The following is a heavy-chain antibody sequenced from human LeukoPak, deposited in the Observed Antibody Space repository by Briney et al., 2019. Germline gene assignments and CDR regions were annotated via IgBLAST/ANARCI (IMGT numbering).Heavy chain of an antibody. D-gene: IGHD1-26*01. CDR3: ARDQVVGATAGTFDV. J-gene: IGHJ4*02. CDR1: GYTFTSLG. Sequence: PGASVKVSSKASGYTFTSLGISWVRQAPGQGLEWMGWISAYNGNTNYAQKLQGRVTMTTDTSTSTAYMELESLRSDDTAVYYCARDQVVGATAGTFDVWGQGTLVTVSS. V-gene: IGHV1-18*01. CDR2: ISAYNGNT.